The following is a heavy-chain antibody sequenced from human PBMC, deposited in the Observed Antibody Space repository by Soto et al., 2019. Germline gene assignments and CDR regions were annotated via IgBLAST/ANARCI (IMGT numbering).Heavy chain of an antibody. CDR2: ISWNSGSI. J-gene: IGHJ6*03. CDR3: AKDRGNDFWSGYKGQRLENYYYMDV. V-gene: IGHV3-9*01. D-gene: IGHD3-3*01. Sequence: GGSLRLSCAASGFTFDDYAMHWVRQAPGKGLEWVSGISWNSGSIGYADSVKGRFTISRDNAKNSLYLQMNSLRAEDTALYYCAKDRGNDFWSGYKGQRLENYYYMDVWDKGTTVTVSS. CDR1: GFTFDDYA.